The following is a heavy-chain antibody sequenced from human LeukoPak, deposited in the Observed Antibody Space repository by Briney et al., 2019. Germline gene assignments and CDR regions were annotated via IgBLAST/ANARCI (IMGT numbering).Heavy chain of an antibody. D-gene: IGHD3/OR15-3a*01. CDR3: ASYPGGTGYFDY. V-gene: IGHV4-4*09. CDR2: IYTSGST. CDR1: GGSISSYY. Sequence: SETLSLTCTVSGGSISSYYWSWIRQPPGKGLERIGYIYTSGSTNYNPSLKSRVTISVDTSKNQFSLKLSSVTAADTAVYYCASYPGGTGYFDYWGQGTLVTVSS. J-gene: IGHJ4*02.